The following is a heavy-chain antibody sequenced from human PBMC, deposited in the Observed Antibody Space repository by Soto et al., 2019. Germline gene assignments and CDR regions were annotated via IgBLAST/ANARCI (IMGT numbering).Heavy chain of an antibody. CDR1: GFTFSSYS. CDR3: ARDGLYYDILTGDTSSDAFDI. Sequence: GGSLRLSCAASGFTFSSYSMNWVRQAPGKGLEWVSSISSSSSYIYYADSVKGRFTISRDNAKNSLYLQMNSLRAEDTAVYYCARDGLYYDILTGDTSSDAFDIWGQGTMVTVSS. V-gene: IGHV3-21*01. J-gene: IGHJ3*02. CDR2: ISSSSSYI. D-gene: IGHD3-9*01.